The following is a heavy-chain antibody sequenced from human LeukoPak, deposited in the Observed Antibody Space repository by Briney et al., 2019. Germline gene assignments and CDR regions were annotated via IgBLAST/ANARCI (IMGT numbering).Heavy chain of an antibody. V-gene: IGHV3-30*02. Sequence: GGSLRLSCAASGFTFSDYSMHWVRQAPGKGLNWVAFIRYDGNNKYYADSVKGRFTISRDNAKNSLYLQMDSLRDEDTAVYYCARASLYSSGPEYFQHWGQGTLVTVSS. CDR2: IRYDGNNK. CDR3: ARASLYSSGPEYFQH. J-gene: IGHJ1*01. CDR1: GFTFSDYS. D-gene: IGHD6-19*01.